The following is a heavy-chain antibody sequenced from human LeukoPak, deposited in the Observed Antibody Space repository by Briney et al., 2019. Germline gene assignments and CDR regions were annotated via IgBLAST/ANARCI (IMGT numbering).Heavy chain of an antibody. V-gene: IGHV4-39*02. Sequence: SETLSLTCTVSGGSISSSSYYWGWIRQPPRKGLEWIGSIYYSGSTYYNPSLKSRVTISVDTSKNQFSLKLSSVTAADTAVYYCARETEKQWQYWGQGTMATVSS. D-gene: IGHD6-19*01. J-gene: IGHJ3*01. CDR1: GGSISSSSYY. CDR2: IYYSGST. CDR3: ARETEKQWQY.